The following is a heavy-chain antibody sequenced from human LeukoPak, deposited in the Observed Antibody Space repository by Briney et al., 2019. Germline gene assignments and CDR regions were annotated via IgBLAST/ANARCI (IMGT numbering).Heavy chain of an antibody. V-gene: IGHV4-59*08. J-gene: IGHJ3*02. Sequence: SETLSLTCTVSGGSISSYYWSWIRQPPGKGLEWIGYIYYSGSTNYNPSLKSRVTISVDTSKSQFSLKLSSVTAADTAVYYCARHVRSHGSGSTHDAFDIWGQGTMVTVSS. D-gene: IGHD3-10*01. CDR1: GGSISSYY. CDR2: IYYSGST. CDR3: ARHVRSHGSGSTHDAFDI.